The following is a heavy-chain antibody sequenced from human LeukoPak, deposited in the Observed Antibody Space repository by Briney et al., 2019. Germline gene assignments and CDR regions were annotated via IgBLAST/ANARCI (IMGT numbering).Heavy chain of an antibody. D-gene: IGHD1-26*01. CDR1: GFTFSNYA. CDR3: AKGGKWDVTPFDY. V-gene: IGHV3-23*01. Sequence: GGSLRLSCAASGFTFSNYAMSWVRQAPGKGLEWVAAISGGGDSTYYADSVKGRFTLSRDSSKDTVYLQMNSLRAEDTAVYYCAKGGKWDVTPFDYWGQGTLVTVSS. CDR2: ISGGGDST. J-gene: IGHJ4*02.